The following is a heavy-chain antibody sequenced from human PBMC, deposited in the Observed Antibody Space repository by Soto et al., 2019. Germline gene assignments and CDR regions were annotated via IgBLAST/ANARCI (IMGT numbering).Heavy chain of an antibody. V-gene: IGHV3-21*01. CDR1: GFTFSRYS. D-gene: IGHD3-22*01. CDR3: ARTRTWYYDSSGYAYFQH. Sequence: GGSLRLSCAASGFTFSRYSMNWVRQAPGKGLEWVSSISSSSSYIYYADSVKGRFTIARDNAKNSLYLQMNSLRAEDTAVDDCARTRTWYYDSSGYAYFQHWGQGTLVTVSS. CDR2: ISSSSSYI. J-gene: IGHJ1*01.